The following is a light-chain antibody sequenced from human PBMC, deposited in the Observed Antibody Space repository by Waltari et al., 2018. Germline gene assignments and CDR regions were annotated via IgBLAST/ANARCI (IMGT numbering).Light chain of an antibody. CDR3: CSYAGSLWV. CDR2: DVT. CDR1: SSDVGGSNS. V-gene: IGLV2-11*01. Sequence: QSALTQPRSVSGSPGQSVTISCTGTSSDVGGSNSVSWYQQQPDKVPKLMIHDVTERPAGVPDRFSGSKSGNTASLTISGLQADDEAEYYCCSYAGSLWVFGGGTKVTVL. J-gene: IGLJ2*01.